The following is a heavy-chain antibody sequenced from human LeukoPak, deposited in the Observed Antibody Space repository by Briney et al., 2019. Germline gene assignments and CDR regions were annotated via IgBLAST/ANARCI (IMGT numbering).Heavy chain of an antibody. D-gene: IGHD3-3*01. CDR3: ARLSAAVHLGAFDL. J-gene: IGHJ3*01. Sequence: PSETLSLTCAVSGVSISPYYWAWIRQPPGKGLGWIGYIHTSGSNNQYPSLKSRVTISVDKSKNHFSLRLTSVTAADTAVYYCARLSAAVHLGAFDLWGQGTMVTVS. V-gene: IGHV4-4*09. CDR1: GVSISPYY. CDR2: IHTSGSN.